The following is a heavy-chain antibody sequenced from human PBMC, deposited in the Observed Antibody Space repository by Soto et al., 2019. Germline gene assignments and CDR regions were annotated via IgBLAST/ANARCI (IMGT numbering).Heavy chain of an antibody. V-gene: IGHV3-30*18. CDR3: AKDFKVSGGHYGSLNYYYGMDV. CDR2: ISYDGILK. D-gene: IGHD3-10*01. CDR1: GSTFSDFG. Sequence: GGSLRLSCAASGSTFSDFGMHWVRQAPGKGLEWVAIISYDGILKYYADSVKGRFTISRDTSKGAVYLQMNSLTPEDTAVYYCAKDFKVSGGHYGSLNYYYGMDVWGQRTTVTVSS. J-gene: IGHJ6*02.